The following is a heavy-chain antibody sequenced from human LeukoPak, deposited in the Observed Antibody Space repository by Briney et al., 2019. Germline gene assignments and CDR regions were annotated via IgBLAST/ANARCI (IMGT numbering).Heavy chain of an antibody. CDR1: GGSFSGYY. J-gene: IGHJ5*02. Sequence: SETLSLTCAVYGGSFSGYYWSWIRQPPGKGLEWIGEINHSGSTNYNPSLKSRVTISVDTSKNQFSLKLSSVTAADTAVYFCTSRDYYASTGYFPSWGQGTLVTVSS. V-gene: IGHV4-34*01. D-gene: IGHD3-22*01. CDR2: INHSGST. CDR3: TSRDYYASTGYFPS.